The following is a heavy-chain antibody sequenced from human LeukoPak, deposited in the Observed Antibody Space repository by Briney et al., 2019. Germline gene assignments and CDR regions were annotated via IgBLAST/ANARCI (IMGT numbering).Heavy chain of an antibody. CDR1: GGSISSYY. D-gene: IGHD6-19*01. V-gene: IGHV4-34*01. J-gene: IGHJ6*02. CDR3: ARGLPSYIAVAGYYYYGMDV. CDR2: INHSGST. Sequence: SETLSLTCTVSGGSISSYYWSWIRQPPGKGLEWIGEINHSGSTNYNPSLKSRVTISVDTSKNQFSLKLSSVTAADTAVYYCARGLPSYIAVAGYYYYGMDVWGQGTTVTVSS.